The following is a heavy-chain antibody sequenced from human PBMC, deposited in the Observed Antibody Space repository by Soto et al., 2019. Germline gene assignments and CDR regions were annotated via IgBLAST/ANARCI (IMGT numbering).Heavy chain of an antibody. D-gene: IGHD3-10*01. CDR2: ISAYNGNT. CDR1: GYTFTSHG. J-gene: IGHJ4*02. CDR3: ARGRLASGSSLFLDY. Sequence: GASVKVSCKASGYTFTSHGISWVRQAPGQGLEWMGWISAYNGNTNYAQKLQGRVTMTTDTSTSTAYMELRSLRSDDTAVYYCARGRLASGSSLFLDYWGQGTLVTVSS. V-gene: IGHV1-18*01.